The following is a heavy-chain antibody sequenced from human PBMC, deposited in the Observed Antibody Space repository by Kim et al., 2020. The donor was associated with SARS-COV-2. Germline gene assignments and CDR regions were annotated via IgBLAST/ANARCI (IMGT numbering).Heavy chain of an antibody. CDR2: ISSSSSTI. D-gene: IGHD2-21*01. CDR3: ARSIYCGGDCYRFDY. V-gene: IGHV3-48*02. Sequence: GGSLRLSCAASGFTFSSNSMNWVRQAPGKGLEWVSYISSSSSTIYYADSVKGRFTISRDNAENSLYLQMNSLRDEDTAVYYCARSIYCGGDCYRFDYWGQGALVTVSS. CDR1: GFTFSSNS. J-gene: IGHJ4*02.